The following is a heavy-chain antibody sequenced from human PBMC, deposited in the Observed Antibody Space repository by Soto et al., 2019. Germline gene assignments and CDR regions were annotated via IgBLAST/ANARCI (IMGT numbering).Heavy chain of an antibody. Sequence: GASVKVSCKASGYTFTNYGLSWVRQAPGQGLEWMGWISAYNGNTNYAQNLQGRVTMTTDTSTSTAYMELRSLRSDDTAVYYCARSVLRYFDVTSPFDYWGQGTLVTVSS. CDR1: GYTFTNYG. CDR3: ARSVLRYFDVTSPFDY. J-gene: IGHJ4*02. CDR2: ISAYNGNT. D-gene: IGHD3-9*01. V-gene: IGHV1-18*01.